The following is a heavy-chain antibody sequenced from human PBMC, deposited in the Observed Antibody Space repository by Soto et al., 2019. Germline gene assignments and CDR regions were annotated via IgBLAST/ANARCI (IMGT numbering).Heavy chain of an antibody. J-gene: IGHJ4*02. D-gene: IGHD3-3*01. V-gene: IGHV1-69*06. CDR1: GGTSTRYA. Sequence: QERLVQSGAEVRKPGSSVKVSCKVTGGTSTRYAINWVRQAPGQGLEWMGGIVPMFGTSKYAQKFQGRVTVTADTSTNIAYMELRSLRSEDTAVYYCNRGSEYDFWSGYLWGQGTLVSVSS. CDR2: IVPMFGTS. CDR3: NRGSEYDFWSGYL.